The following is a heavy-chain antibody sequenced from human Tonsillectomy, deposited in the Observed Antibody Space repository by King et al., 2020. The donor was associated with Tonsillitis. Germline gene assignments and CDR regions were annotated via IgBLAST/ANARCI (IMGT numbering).Heavy chain of an antibody. CDR1: GFTFSFYD. CDR3: ARVVGSGWPNHSYYGVDV. J-gene: IGHJ6*02. Sequence: QLVQSGGGLVQPGGSLRLSCAASGFTFSFYDMHWVRQVSGKGLEWVSGITSTDDTFYPGSVKGRFTISRDNAKNSLYLQMNSLRAGDTAGYFCARVVGSGWPNHSYYGVDVWGQGTTVTVSS. CDR2: ITSTDDT. D-gene: IGHD6-19*01. V-gene: IGHV3-13*01.